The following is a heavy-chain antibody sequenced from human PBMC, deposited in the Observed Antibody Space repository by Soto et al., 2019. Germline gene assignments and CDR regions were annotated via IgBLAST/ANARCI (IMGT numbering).Heavy chain of an antibody. J-gene: IGHJ6*02. Sequence: SETLSLTCTVSGGSVSIDNYYWSGIRQPQGKGLEWIGYIFNRESTKYNPALKSRVVASVDTSKNQFSLTLTSVTAADTAVYYCARGEDAFFYYGLDVWGQGITVTVSS. CDR2: IFNREST. CDR1: GGSVSIDNYY. V-gene: IGHV4-61*01. CDR3: ARGEDAFFYYGLDV.